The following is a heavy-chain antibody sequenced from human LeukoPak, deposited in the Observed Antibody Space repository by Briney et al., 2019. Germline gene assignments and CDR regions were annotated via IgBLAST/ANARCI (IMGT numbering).Heavy chain of an antibody. CDR2: MYYNGNT. Sequence: SQTLSLTCTVSGGSISSGAYYWSWIRQHPGKGLEWIGYMYYNGNTYYNPSLKSRVTISVDTSKNQFSLKLSSMTAADTAVYYCARTTVVVVVDGFYPWGQGTLVTVSS. D-gene: IGHD2-15*01. CDR3: ARTTVVVVVDGFYP. CDR1: GGSISSGAYY. J-gene: IGHJ5*02. V-gene: IGHV4-31*03.